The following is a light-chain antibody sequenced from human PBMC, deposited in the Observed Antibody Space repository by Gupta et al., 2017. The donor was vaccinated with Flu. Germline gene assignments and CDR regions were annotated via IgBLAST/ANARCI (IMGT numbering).Light chain of an antibody. Sequence: SITISCTGTSSDVGGYNYVSCYQHHPAKAHKLMIYEVIKRPAGVANRFSGSKSGNTASLTISGLQAEDEADYYCSSYTSSNSLEFGGGTKLTVL. CDR3: SSYTSSNSLE. CDR2: EVI. V-gene: IGLV2-14*01. J-gene: IGLJ3*02. CDR1: SSDVGGYNY.